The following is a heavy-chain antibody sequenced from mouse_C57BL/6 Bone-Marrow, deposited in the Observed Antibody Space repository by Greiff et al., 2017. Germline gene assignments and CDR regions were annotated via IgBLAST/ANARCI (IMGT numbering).Heavy chain of an antibody. V-gene: IGHV1-75*01. CDR2: IFPGSGST. CDR3: ARLRYYGSRGRDYFDY. Sequence: QVQLKQSGPELVKPGASVKISCKASGYTFTDYYINWVKQRPGQGLEWIGWIFPGSGSTYYNEKFKGKATLTVDKSSSTAYMLLSSLTSEDSAVYFCARLRYYGSRGRDYFDYWGQGTTLTVSS. J-gene: IGHJ2*01. D-gene: IGHD1-1*01. CDR1: GYTFTDYY.